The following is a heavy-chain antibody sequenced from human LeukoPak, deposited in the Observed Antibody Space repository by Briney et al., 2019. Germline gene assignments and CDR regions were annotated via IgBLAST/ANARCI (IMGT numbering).Heavy chain of an antibody. CDR3: ARVSRVAADDPEVRYNWFDP. CDR2: MRGSGET. CDR1: GFSVSNYY. V-gene: IGHV3-53*05. J-gene: IGHJ5*02. D-gene: IGHD1-1*01. Sequence: PGGSLRLSCAVSGFSVSNYYMSWVRQAPGKGLEWVSLMRGSGETFYADSVKGRFTISRDDSKNTVYLQMSSLRVEDTAVYYCARVSRVAADDPEVRYNWFDPWGQGTLVTVSS.